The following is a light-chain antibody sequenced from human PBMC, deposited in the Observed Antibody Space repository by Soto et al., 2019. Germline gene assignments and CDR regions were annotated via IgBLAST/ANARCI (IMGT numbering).Light chain of an antibody. CDR2: DNN. CDR1: NSNIGSNY. CDR3: GAWDDSLSAV. V-gene: IGLV1-51*01. J-gene: IGLJ3*02. Sequence: QAVLTQPHSVSAAPGQKVTMSCSGSNSNIGSNYVSWYQQLPGTAPKLLIYDNNKRPSGIPDRFSGSKSGTSATLGITGLQTGDEADYYCGAWDDSLSAVFGGGTKRTVL.